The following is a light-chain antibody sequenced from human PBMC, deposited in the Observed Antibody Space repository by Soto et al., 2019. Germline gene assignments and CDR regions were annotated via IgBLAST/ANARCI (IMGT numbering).Light chain of an antibody. CDR3: QQSYSTPWT. CDR2: DXA. Sequence: DIHMTQSPSSLSPSVGDRVPITXRASQSITTYLHWYPQTPGXAPQXXXADXASLQRGGPSRFSGSGSGTDFTLTISSMQPEDFSNYYCQQSYSTPWTFGQGTKVDI. CDR1: QSITTY. J-gene: IGKJ1*01. V-gene: IGKV1-39*01.